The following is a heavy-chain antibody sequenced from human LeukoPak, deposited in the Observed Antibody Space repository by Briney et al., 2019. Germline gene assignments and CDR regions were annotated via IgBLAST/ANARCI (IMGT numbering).Heavy chain of an antibody. Sequence: NSSETLSLTCTASGGSISSYYWSWIRQPPGKGLEWIGYIYYSGSTNYNPSLKSRVTISVDTSKNQFSLKLSSVTAADTAVYYCARADGVLRFGETIAPYFDYWGQGTLVTVSS. J-gene: IGHJ4*02. CDR1: GGSISSYY. D-gene: IGHD3-10*01. V-gene: IGHV4-59*01. CDR3: ARADGVLRFGETIAPYFDY. CDR2: IYYSGST.